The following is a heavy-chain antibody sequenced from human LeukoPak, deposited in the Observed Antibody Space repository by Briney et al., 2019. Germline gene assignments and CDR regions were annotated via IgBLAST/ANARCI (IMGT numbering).Heavy chain of an antibody. D-gene: IGHD3-10*01. Sequence: GASVKVSCKASGFTFTSSAMQWVRQARGQRLEWIGWIVVGSGNTNYAQKFQERVTITRDMSTSTAYMELSSLRAEDTAVYYCAGEGRRYYGSGSWGAFNIWGQGTMVSISS. CDR1: GFTFTSSA. V-gene: IGHV1-58*02. CDR3: AGEGRRYYGSGSWGAFNI. J-gene: IGHJ3*02. CDR2: IVVGSGNT.